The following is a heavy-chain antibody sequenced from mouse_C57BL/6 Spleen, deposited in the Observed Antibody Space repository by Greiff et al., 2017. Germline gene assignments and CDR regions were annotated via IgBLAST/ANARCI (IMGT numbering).Heavy chain of an antibody. CDR2: IYPGSGST. V-gene: IGHV1-55*01. J-gene: IGHJ3*01. CDR1: GYTFTSYW. D-gene: IGHD2-3*01. CDR3: ARSAIYDGYYWFAY. Sequence: QVHVKQSGAELVKPGASVKMSCKASGYTFTSYWITWVKQRPGQGLEWIGDIYPGSGSTNYNEKFKSKATLTVDTSSSTAYMQLSSLTSEDSAVYYCARSAIYDGYYWFAYWGQGTLVTVAA.